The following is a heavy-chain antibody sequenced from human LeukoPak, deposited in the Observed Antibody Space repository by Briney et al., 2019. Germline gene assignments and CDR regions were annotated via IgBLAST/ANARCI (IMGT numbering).Heavy chain of an antibody. CDR3: ARGGRLGYCSGGSCFARGEYFQH. D-gene: IGHD2-15*01. CDR2: INPNSGGT. V-gene: IGHV1-2*06. J-gene: IGHJ1*01. CDR1: GYTFTGYY. Sequence: ASVKVSCKASGYTFTGYYMHWVRQAPGQGLEWMGRINPNSGGTNYAQKFQGRVTMTRDTSISTAYMELSRLRSDDTAVYYCARGGRLGYCSGGSCFARGEYFQHWGQGTLSPSPQ.